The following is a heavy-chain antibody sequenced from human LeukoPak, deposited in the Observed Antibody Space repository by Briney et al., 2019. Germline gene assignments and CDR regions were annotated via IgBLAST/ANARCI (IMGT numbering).Heavy chain of an antibody. Sequence: PSETLSLTCTVSGGSISSYYWSWIRQPPGKGLEWIGYIYYSGSTNYNPSLKSRVTISVDTSKNQFSLKLSSVTAADTAVYYCARRGRYGYYFDYWGQGTLVTVSS. CDR2: IYYSGST. V-gene: IGHV4-59*12. CDR3: ARRGRYGYYFDY. CDR1: GGSISSYY. J-gene: IGHJ4*02. D-gene: IGHD5-18*01.